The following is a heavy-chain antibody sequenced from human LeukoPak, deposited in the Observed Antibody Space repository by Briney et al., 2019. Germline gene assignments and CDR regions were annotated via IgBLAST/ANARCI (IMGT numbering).Heavy chain of an antibody. CDR2: INPYSGAI. CDR3: ARDAQAQLPLDY. J-gene: IGHJ4*02. CDR1: GYTLTEEK. Sequence: RASVKVSSKPSGYTLTEEKLHSVSQAPGQGLEWMGWINPYSGAINYAQKFQGRVTLTRDTYTSTAYMALRRQTSGDTAVYYCARDAQAQLPLDYWGQGTLVTVSS. V-gene: IGHV1-2*02. D-gene: IGHD2-2*01.